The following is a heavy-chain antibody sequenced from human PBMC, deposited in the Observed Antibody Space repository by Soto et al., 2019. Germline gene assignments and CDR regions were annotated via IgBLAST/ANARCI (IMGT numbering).Heavy chain of an antibody. CDR2: IKSKTDGGTT. CDR1: GFTFSNAW. CDR3: TAGGWSGYFDY. Sequence: EVQLVESGGGLVKPGGSLRLSCAASGFTFSNAWMNWVRQAPGKGLEWVGRIKSKTDGGTTDYAAPMKGRITISRDDSKNTLYLQMNSLKTEDTAVYYCTAGGWSGYFDYWGQGTLVTVSA. V-gene: IGHV3-15*07. D-gene: IGHD3-3*01. J-gene: IGHJ4*02.